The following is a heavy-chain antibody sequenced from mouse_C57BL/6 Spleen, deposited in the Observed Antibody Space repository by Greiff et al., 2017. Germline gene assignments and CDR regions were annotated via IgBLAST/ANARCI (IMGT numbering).Heavy chain of an antibody. CDR2: INPNNGGT. D-gene: IGHD2-1*01. CDR1: GYTFTDYN. Sequence: EVQLQQSGPELVKPGASVKIPCKASGYTFTDYNMDWVKQSHGKSLEWIGDINPNNGGTIYNQKFKGKATLTVDKSSSTAYMELRSLTSEDTAVYYCARDYYGNLYWYFDVWGTGTTVTVSS. CDR3: ARDYYGNLYWYFDV. J-gene: IGHJ1*03. V-gene: IGHV1-18*01.